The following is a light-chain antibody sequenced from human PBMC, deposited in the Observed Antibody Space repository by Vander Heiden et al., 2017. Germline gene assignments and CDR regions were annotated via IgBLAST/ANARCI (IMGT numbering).Light chain of an antibody. Sequence: DIVMTQSPDSLAVSLGERATINCKSSQSVLYSSNNKNYLAWYQQKPGQPPKLLIYWASTRESWVPDRFSGSGSGTDFTLTISSLQAEDVAVYYCQQYYNTPLTFGGGTKVEIK. CDR2: WAS. J-gene: IGKJ4*01. CDR3: QQYYNTPLT. CDR1: QSVLYSSNNKNY. V-gene: IGKV4-1*01.